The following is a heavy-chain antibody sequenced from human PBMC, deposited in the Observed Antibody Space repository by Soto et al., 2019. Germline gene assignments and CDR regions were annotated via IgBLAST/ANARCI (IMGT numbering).Heavy chain of an antibody. Sequence: SETLSLTCTVSGGSISSSSYYWGWIRQPPGKGLEWIGSIYYSGSTYYNPSLKSRVTISVDTSKNQFSLKLSSVTAADTAVYYCARHAADAVAISNWFDPWGQGTLVTVSS. J-gene: IGHJ5*02. CDR3: ARHAADAVAISNWFDP. V-gene: IGHV4-39*01. CDR2: IYYSGST. CDR1: GGSISSSSYY. D-gene: IGHD6-19*01.